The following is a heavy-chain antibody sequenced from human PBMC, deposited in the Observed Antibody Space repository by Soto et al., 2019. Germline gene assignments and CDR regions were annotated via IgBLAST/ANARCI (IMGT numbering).Heavy chain of an antibody. CDR3: ARDGQWLPRDGLRSSYYLDY. Sequence: QVQLVESGGGVVQPGRSLRLSCAASGFNFSSYVMHWVRQAPGKGLEWVAVIWYDGGNKYYADSVKGRFTISRDNSKNTLYLQMNSLRAENTAVYYCARDGQWLPRDGLRSSYYLDYWGQGTLVTASS. D-gene: IGHD6-19*01. J-gene: IGHJ4*02. CDR1: GFNFSSYV. V-gene: IGHV3-33*01. CDR2: IWYDGGNK.